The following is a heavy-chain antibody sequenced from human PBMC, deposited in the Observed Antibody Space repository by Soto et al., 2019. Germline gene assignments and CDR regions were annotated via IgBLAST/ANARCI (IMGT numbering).Heavy chain of an antibody. CDR3: AKGSSWYLGPPFDY. V-gene: IGHV4-34*01. CDR2: INHSGRT. CDR1: GGSVSSYS. Sequence: PSETLSLTCAVSGGSVSSYSWSWIRQPPGKGLEWIGEINHSGRTIYNPALKSRVTISLDTSENQFSLKVNSVTAADTSFYYCAKGSSWYLGPPFDYWGQGTPVTVSS. J-gene: IGHJ4*02. D-gene: IGHD6-13*01.